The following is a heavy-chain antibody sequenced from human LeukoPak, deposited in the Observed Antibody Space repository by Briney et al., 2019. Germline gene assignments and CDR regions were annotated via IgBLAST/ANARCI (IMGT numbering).Heavy chain of an antibody. V-gene: IGHV3-23*01. CDR2: ISATGRER. D-gene: IGHD2-21*02. J-gene: IGHJ4*02. CDR1: GFSFNTYA. Sequence: GGSLRLSCVASGFSFNTYAMSWVRQAPGKGLEWVSGISATGRERHYTDSVKGRFTISRDNSKNTLHLQMSSLRAEATALYFCAKDHDNADYYYYFDSWGQGTLATVSS. CDR3: AKDHDNADYYYYFDS.